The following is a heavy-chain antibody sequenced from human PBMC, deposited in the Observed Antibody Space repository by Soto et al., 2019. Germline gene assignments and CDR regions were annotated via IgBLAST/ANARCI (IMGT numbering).Heavy chain of an antibody. CDR1: GGSMINFY. CDR2: IYYSGST. CDR3: ARDSTVRKAYYYGMDV. V-gene: IGHV4-59*01. D-gene: IGHD4-17*01. Sequence: PSETLSLTCTVSGGSMINFYWSWIRQPPGKGLEWIGYIYYSGSTNYNPSLKSRVTISVDTSKNQFSLKLSSVTAADTAVYYCARDSTVRKAYYYGMDVWGQGTTVTVSS. J-gene: IGHJ6*02.